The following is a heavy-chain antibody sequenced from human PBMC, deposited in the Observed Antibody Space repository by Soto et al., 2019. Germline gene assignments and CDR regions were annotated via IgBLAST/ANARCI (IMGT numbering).Heavy chain of an antibody. V-gene: IGHV4-38-2*01. J-gene: IGHJ5*02. CDR3: ARSYQLLLGWFDP. CDR1: GYSISSGSY. D-gene: IGHD2-2*01. Sequence: SETLSLTCAVSGYSISSGSYWAWIRQPPGKGLEWLGSIYHTGNTYYNPSLESRVTISADTSKNQFSLKVNSVSAADTAVYYCARSYQLLLGWFDPCGQGTLVIVSS. CDR2: IYHTGNT.